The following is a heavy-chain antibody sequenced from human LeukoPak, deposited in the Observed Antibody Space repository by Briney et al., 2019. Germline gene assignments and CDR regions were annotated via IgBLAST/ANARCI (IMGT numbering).Heavy chain of an antibody. CDR3: ARAAMVRGVKFSFFDY. CDR2: ISSSSSYI. CDR1: GFTFSSYS. D-gene: IGHD3-10*01. Sequence: GGSLRLSCAASGFTFSSYSMNWVRQAPGKGLEWVSSISSSSSYIYYADSVKGRFTISRDNAKNSLYLQTNSLRAEDTAVYYCARAAMVRGVKFSFFDYWGQGTLVTVSS. J-gene: IGHJ4*02. V-gene: IGHV3-21*01.